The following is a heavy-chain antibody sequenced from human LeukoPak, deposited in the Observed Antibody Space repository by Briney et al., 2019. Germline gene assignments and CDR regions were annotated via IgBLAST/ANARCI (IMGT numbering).Heavy chain of an antibody. Sequence: SVKVFCKASGGTFSSYAIIWVRQAPGQGLEWMGGIIPIFGTANYAQKFQGRVTITTDESTITACMELSSLRSEDTAVYYCALVINAFDIWGQGTMDTVSS. CDR3: ALVINAFDI. J-gene: IGHJ3*02. CDR2: IIPIFGTA. V-gene: IGHV1-69*05. CDR1: GGTFSSYA. D-gene: IGHD2-8*02.